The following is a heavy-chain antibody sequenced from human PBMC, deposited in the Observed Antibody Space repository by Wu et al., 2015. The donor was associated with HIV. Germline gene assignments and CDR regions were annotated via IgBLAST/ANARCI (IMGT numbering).Heavy chain of an antibody. D-gene: IGHD6-13*01. CDR2: IIPIFGTA. CDR3: ARTKDSSSWGDAFDI. J-gene: IGHJ3*02. V-gene: IGHV1-69*05. Sequence: QVQLVQSGAEVKKPGSSVKVPCKASGGTFSSYAISWVRQAPGQGLEWMGGIIPIFGTANYAQKFQGRVTITTDESTSTAYMELSSLRSEDTAVYYCARTKDSSSWGDAFDIWAKGQWSPSLQ. CDR1: GGTFSSYA.